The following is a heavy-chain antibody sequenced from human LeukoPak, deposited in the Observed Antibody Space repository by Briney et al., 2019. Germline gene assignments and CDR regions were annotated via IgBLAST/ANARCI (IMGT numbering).Heavy chain of an antibody. CDR2: ISYDGSNK. D-gene: IGHD7-27*01. CDR1: GFTFTSYG. V-gene: IGHV3-30*18. CDR3: AKGTGYDY. J-gene: IGHJ4*02. Sequence: GGSLRLSCAASGFTFTSYGMHWVRQAPGKGLEWVAVISYDGSNKYYADSVKGRFTISRDNSKNTLYLQMNSLRAEDTAVYYCAKGTGYDYWGQGTLVTVSS.